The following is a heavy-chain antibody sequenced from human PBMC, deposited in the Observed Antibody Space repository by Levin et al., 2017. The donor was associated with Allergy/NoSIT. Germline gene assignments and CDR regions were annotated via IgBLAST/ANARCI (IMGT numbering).Heavy chain of an antibody. CDR2: INPHSGDT. CDR3: ARDPRPQSGDSGLDY. Sequence: ASVKVSCKASGYTFTGYHIHWVRQAPGQGLEWMGWINPHSGDTNYAQKFQGRVTMTRDTSISTAYMELSRLRSDDTAVYYCARDPRPQSGDSGLDYWGQGSLVTVSS. D-gene: IGHD4-17*01. CDR1: GYTFTGYH. V-gene: IGHV1-2*02. J-gene: IGHJ4*02.